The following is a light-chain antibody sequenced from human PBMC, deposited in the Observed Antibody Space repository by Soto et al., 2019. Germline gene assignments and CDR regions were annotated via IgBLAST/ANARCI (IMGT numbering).Light chain of an antibody. J-gene: IGLJ1*01. CDR1: SSDVGGYDY. CDR2: EVT. V-gene: IGLV2-8*01. Sequence: QSALTQPPSASGSPGQSVTISCTGTSSDVGGYDYVSWYQQYPGKAPKLLIYEVTKRPSGVPDRFSGSKSGITASLTVSGLQAEDEADYYCSSYAGSNNLVFGSGTKLTVL. CDR3: SSYAGSNNLV.